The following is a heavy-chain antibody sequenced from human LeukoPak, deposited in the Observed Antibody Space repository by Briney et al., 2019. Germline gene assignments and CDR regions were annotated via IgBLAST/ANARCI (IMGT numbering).Heavy chain of an antibody. CDR3: AGVGSGSYKFDY. CDR2: IYYSGST. V-gene: IGHV4-61*01. J-gene: IGHJ4*02. Sequence: PSETLSLTCTVSGGSVSSGSYYWSWIRQPPGKGLEWIGYIYYSGSTNYDPSLKSRVTISVDTSKNQFSLELSSVTAADTAVYYCAGVGSGSYKFDYWGQGTLVTVSS. D-gene: IGHD3-10*01. CDR1: GGSVSSGSYY.